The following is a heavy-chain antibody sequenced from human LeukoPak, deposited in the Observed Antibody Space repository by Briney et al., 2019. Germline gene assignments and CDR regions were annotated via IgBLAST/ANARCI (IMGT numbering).Heavy chain of an antibody. J-gene: IGHJ6*03. Sequence: GGSLRLSCAASGFTFSSYGMHWVRQAPGKGLKWVEFIRYDGSNKYYADSVKGRFTISRDNSKNTLYLQVNSLRAEDTPVYYCARDGGWLGELFVYMVVGGGRTTVSVSS. CDR2: IRYDGSNK. CDR3: ARDGGWLGELFVYMVV. D-gene: IGHD3-10*01. CDR1: GFTFSSYG. V-gene: IGHV3-30*02.